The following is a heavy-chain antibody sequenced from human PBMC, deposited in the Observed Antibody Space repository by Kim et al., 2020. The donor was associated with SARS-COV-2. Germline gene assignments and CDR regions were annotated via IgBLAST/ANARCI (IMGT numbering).Heavy chain of an antibody. V-gene: IGHV4-34*01. CDR3: ARGVYRSPRGFDY. CDR1: GGSFSGYY. J-gene: IGHJ4*02. D-gene: IGHD2-8*02. CDR2: INHSGST. Sequence: SETLSLTCAVYGGSFSGYYWSWIRQPPGKGLEWIGEINHSGSTNYNPSLKSRVTISVDTSKNQFSLKLSSVTAADTAVYYCARGVYRSPRGFDYWGQGTLVTVSS.